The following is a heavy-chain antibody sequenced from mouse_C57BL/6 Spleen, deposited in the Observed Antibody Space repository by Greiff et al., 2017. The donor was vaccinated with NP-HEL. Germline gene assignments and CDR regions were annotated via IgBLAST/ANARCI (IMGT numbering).Heavy chain of an antibody. J-gene: IGHJ2*01. CDR2: ISSGGDYI. Sequence: EVQLQESGEGLVKPGGSLKLSCAASGFTFSSYAMSWVRQTPEKRLEWVAYISSGGDYIYYADTVKGRFTISRDNARNTLYLQMSSLKSEDTAMYYCTRWGNWDYFDYWGQGTTLTVSS. CDR1: GFTFSSYA. V-gene: IGHV5-9-1*02. D-gene: IGHD4-1*01. CDR3: TRWGNWDYFDY.